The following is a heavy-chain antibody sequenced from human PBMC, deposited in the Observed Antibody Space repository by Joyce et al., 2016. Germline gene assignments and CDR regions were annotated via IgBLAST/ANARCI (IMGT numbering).Heavy chain of an antibody. Sequence: QVLLVQSGPAQKEPGASMTLSCKNSGYSFTNYALNWVRQAPGQGLEWMGRSHAGSGVTMFSQKFYDRVSITTDTSASTVYMEMRGLTSADTATYYCTRSLPHGDGDKRATDIWGQGTLVTVSS. J-gene: IGHJ4*02. CDR1: GYSFTNYA. CDR2: SHAGSGVT. D-gene: IGHD7-27*01. CDR3: TRSLPHGDGDKRATDI. V-gene: IGHV1-3*05.